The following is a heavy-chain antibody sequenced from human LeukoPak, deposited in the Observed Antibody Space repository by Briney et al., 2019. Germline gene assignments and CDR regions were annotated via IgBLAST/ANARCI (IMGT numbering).Heavy chain of an antibody. CDR2: INSKTDGGTT. CDR1: GFTFSNAW. Sequence: GGSLRLSCAASGFTFSNAWMSWVRQAPGKGLEWVGRINSKTDGGTTDYAAPVKGRFTISRDDSKNTLYLQMNSLRTEDTAVYYCTTDSAPHCSSTSCYGWGQGTLVTVSS. V-gene: IGHV3-15*01. J-gene: IGHJ4*02. CDR3: TTDSAPHCSSTSCYG. D-gene: IGHD2-2*01.